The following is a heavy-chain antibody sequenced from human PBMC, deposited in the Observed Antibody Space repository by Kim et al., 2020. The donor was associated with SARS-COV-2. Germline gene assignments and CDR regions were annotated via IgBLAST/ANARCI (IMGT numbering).Heavy chain of an antibody. V-gene: IGHV3-30*18. J-gene: IGHJ4*02. CDR3: AKDPGSSSWKIDY. D-gene: IGHD6-13*01. CDR1: GFTFSSYG. Sequence: GGSLRLSCAASGFTFSSYGMHWVRQAPGKGLESVAVISYDGSNKYYADSVKGRFTISRDNSKNTLYLQMNSLRAEDTAVYYCAKDPGSSSWKIDYWGQGTLVTVSS. CDR2: ISYDGSNK.